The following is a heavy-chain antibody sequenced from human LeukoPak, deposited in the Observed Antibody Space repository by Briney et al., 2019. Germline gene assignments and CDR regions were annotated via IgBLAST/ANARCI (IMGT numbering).Heavy chain of an antibody. J-gene: IGHJ6*02. Sequence: SMKVSCKASGGTFSSYAISWVRQAPGQGLEWVGGIIPIFGTANYAQKFQGRVTITADESTSTAYMELSSLRSEDTAVYYCAREMHYYDSSGYYRYYYYGMDVWGQGTTVTVSS. CDR3: AREMHYYDSSGYYRYYYYGMDV. CDR1: GGTFSSYA. CDR2: IIPIFGTA. D-gene: IGHD3-22*01. V-gene: IGHV1-69*13.